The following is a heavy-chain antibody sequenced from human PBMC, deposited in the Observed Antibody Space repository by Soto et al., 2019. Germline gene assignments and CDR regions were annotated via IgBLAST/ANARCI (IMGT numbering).Heavy chain of an antibody. Sequence: EVQLVESGGGLVQPGGSLRLSCAASGFTFSSYWMSWVRQAPGKGLEWVANIKQDGSEKYYVDSVKGRFTISRDNAKNSLYLQMNSLRAEDTAVYYCARSRFGVVIGVGWFDPWGQGTLVTVSS. CDR2: IKQDGSEK. V-gene: IGHV3-7*01. CDR3: ARSRFGVVIGVGWFDP. J-gene: IGHJ5*02. CDR1: GFTFSSYW. D-gene: IGHD3-3*01.